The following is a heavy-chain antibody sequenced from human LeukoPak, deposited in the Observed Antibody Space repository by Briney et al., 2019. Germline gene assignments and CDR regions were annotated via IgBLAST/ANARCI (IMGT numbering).Heavy chain of an antibody. CDR2: VYYSGTT. D-gene: IGHD3-3*01. CDR1: AGSISGYY. J-gene: IGHJ4*02. CDR3: ARQADFWRGYYDF. V-gene: IGHV4-59*08. Sequence: SETLSLTCTVSAGSISGYYWSWIRQTPGKGLEWIGYVYYSGTTSYTPSLKSRVTISVDTSKNQFSLKMTSVTAADTALYYCARQADFWRGYYDFWGQGTLVTVSS.